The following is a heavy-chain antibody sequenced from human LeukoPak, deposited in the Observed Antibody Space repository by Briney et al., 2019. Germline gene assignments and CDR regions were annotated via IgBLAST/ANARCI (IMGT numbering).Heavy chain of an antibody. J-gene: IGHJ6*02. CDR1: GYTFTGYY. D-gene: IGHD2-21*02. V-gene: IGHV1-2*02. CDR2: INPNSGGT. Sequence: GASVKVSRKAFGYTFTGYYMHWVRQAPGQGLEWMGWINPNSGGTNYAQKFQGRVTMTRDTSITTAYMELSRLRSDDTAVYYCARDMGQLLLGYYYYGMDVWGQGTTVTVSS. CDR3: ARDMGQLLLGYYYYGMDV.